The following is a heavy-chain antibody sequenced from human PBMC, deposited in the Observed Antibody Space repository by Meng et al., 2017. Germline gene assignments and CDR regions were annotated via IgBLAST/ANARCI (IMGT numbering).Heavy chain of an antibody. D-gene: IGHD4-23*01. J-gene: IGHJ6*02. CDR2: IYYSGST. Sequence: SETLSLTCTVPGGSVISGSYYWSWIRQPPGKGLEWIGYIYYSGSTNYNPSLKSRVTISVDTSKNQFSLKLSSVTAADTAVYYCARGVLLFYGSMSQYYYGMDVWGQGTTVIVSS. V-gene: IGHV4-61*01. CDR3: ARGVLLFYGSMSQYYYGMDV. CDR1: GGSVISGSYY.